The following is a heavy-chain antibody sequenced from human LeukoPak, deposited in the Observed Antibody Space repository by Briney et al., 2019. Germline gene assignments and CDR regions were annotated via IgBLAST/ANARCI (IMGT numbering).Heavy chain of an antibody. CDR3: ARVPPLGRYFDWQPDY. V-gene: IGHV4-39*07. J-gene: IGHJ4*02. D-gene: IGHD3-9*01. CDR1: GGSISSSSYY. CDR2: IYYSGNT. Sequence: SETLSLTCTVSGGSISSSSYYWGWIRQPPGKGLEWIGSIYYSGNTNYNPSPKSRVTISADTSKNQFSLKLSSVTAADTAVYYCARVPPLGRYFDWQPDYWGQGTLVTVSS.